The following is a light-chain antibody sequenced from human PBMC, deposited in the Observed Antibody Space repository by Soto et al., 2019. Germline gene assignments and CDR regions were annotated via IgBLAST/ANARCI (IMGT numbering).Light chain of an antibody. CDR2: DAS. CDR3: QLYDSSSWT. V-gene: IGKV3-20*01. CDR1: QSVSSY. Sequence: ETVLTQSPVVLSLSPWQRSCLSFGASQSVSSYLAWYQQKPGQAPRLLIYDASNRATGIPARFSGSGSGTDFTLTISRLETEDFAVYYCQLYDSSSWTFGQGTKVDI. J-gene: IGKJ1*01.